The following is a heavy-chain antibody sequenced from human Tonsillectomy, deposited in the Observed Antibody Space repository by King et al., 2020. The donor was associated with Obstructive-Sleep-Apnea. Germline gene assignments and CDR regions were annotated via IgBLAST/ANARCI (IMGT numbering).Heavy chain of an antibody. D-gene: IGHD3-22*01. J-gene: IGHJ3*02. V-gene: IGHV4-59*01. CDR3: ARGGTMIVVVPSDAFDI. CDR2: IYYSGST. CDR1: GGSISSYY. Sequence: VQLQESGPGLVKPSETLSLTCTVSGGSISSYYWSWIRQPPGKGLEWIGYIYYSGSTNYNPSLKSRVTISVDTSKNQFSLKLSSVTAADTAVYYCARGGTMIVVVPSDAFDIWGQGTMVTVSS.